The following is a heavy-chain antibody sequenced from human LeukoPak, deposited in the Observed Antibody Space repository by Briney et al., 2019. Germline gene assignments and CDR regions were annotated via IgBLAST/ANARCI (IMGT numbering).Heavy chain of an antibody. CDR1: GGSISSYY. CDR2: IYYSGST. D-gene: IGHD4-17*01. J-gene: IGHJ4*02. Sequence: SSETLSLTCTVSGGSISSYYWSWIRQPPGKGLEWIGYIYYSGSTNYNPSLKSRVTISVDTSKNQFSLKLSSVTAADTAVYYCAREATDYGDGGYFDYWGQGTLVTVSS. CDR3: AREATDYGDGGYFDY. V-gene: IGHV4-59*01.